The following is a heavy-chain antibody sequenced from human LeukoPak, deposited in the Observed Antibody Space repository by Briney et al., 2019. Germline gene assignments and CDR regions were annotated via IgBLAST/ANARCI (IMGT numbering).Heavy chain of an antibody. CDR2: INYYGKT. Sequence: SETLSLTCTVSGNSISSSSYYWVWIRQPPGKGLEWIGSINYYGKTYYNPSVKSRFTISVDTSKNQFSLMVRSVTAADTAVYYCGRSAGFVHFDHWGQGTLVTVSS. CDR3: GRSAGFVHFDH. V-gene: IGHV4-39*07. J-gene: IGHJ4*02. CDR1: GNSISSSSYY. D-gene: IGHD3-16*01.